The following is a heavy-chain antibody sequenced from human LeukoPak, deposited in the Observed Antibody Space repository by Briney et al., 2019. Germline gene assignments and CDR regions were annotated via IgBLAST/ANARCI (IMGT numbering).Heavy chain of an antibody. CDR1: GGSISSCY. D-gene: IGHD6-13*01. V-gene: IGHV4-4*07. J-gene: IGHJ4*02. CDR2: IYTSGST. Sequence: SETLSLTCTVSGGSISSCYWSWIRQPAGKGLEWIGRIYTSGSTNYNPSLKSRVTMSVDTSKNQFSLKLSSVTAADTAVYYCAREGSSWYNVYFNYWGQGTLVTVSS. CDR3: AREGSSWYNVYFNY.